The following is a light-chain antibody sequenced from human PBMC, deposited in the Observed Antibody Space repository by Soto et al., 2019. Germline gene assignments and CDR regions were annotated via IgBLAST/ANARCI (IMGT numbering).Light chain of an antibody. CDR1: GSNIGPTYD. CDR3: LSYDTSLSSPYV. CDR2: GNK. V-gene: IGLV1-40*01. J-gene: IGLJ1*01. Sequence: QSALTQPPSVSGAPRQMVTISCTGSGSNIGPTYDVHWYQQLPGTAPKLLIYGNKNRPSGVPDRFSGSKSGTSASLAITGLQAEDEAGYYCLSYDTSLSSPYVFGTGTKVTVL.